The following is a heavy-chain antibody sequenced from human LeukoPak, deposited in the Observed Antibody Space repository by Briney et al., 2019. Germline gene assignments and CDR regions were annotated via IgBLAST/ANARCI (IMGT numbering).Heavy chain of an antibody. CDR2: INHSGST. Sequence: SETLSLTCAVYGGSFSGYYWSWIRQPPGKGLEWIGEINHSGSTNYNPSLKSRVTISVDTSKNRFSLKLSSVTAADTAVYYCARRLPRGSWFDPWGQGTLVTVSS. V-gene: IGHV4-34*01. J-gene: IGHJ5*02. D-gene: IGHD2-15*01. CDR1: GGSFSGYY. CDR3: ARRLPRGSWFDP.